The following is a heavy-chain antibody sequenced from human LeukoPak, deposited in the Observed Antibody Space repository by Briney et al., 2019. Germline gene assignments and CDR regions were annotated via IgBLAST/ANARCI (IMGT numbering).Heavy chain of an antibody. D-gene: IGHD1-26*01. V-gene: IGHV3-48*03. J-gene: IGHJ4*02. CDR2: VSRGGDTI. CDR1: GFTFSNYE. Sequence: QPGGSLRLSCAASGFTFSNYEMHWVRQAPGEGLEWLSYVSRGGDTIYYADSVKGRFTISSDSANNSLYLQMNNLRAEDTAVYYCARGRLLRLTYFFDSWGQGTLVTVSS. CDR3: ARGRLLRLTYFFDS.